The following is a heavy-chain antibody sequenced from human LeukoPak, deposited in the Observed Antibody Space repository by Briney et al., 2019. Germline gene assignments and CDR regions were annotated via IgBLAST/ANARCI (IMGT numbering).Heavy chain of an antibody. D-gene: IGHD2-15*01. J-gene: IGHJ3*02. CDR2: VYTSGIT. CDR3: AREGIYIKGAFDM. CDR1: GGSISSANYQ. Sequence: SQTLSLTCTVSGGSISSANYQWRWIRQPAGKGLEWLGRVYTSGITSGITNYDPSLKSPVTISADTSRNQLSLKLSSVTAADTAVYYCAREGIYIKGAFDMWGQGTMVTVSS. V-gene: IGHV4-61*02.